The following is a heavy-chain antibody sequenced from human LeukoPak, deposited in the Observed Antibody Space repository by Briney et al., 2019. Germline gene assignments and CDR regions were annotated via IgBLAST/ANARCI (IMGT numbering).Heavy chain of an antibody. CDR1: GYTFTSYG. D-gene: IGHD3-9*01. J-gene: IGHJ6*04. CDR3: ARDVPPTVLRYFDWLSGGDSMDV. Sequence: ASVKVSCKASGYTFTSYGISWVRQAPGQGLEWMGWISAYNGNTNYAQKLQGRVTMTTDTSTSTAYMELRSLRSDDTAVYYCARDVPPTVLRYFDWLSGGDSMDVWGKGTTVTVSS. CDR2: ISAYNGNT. V-gene: IGHV1-18*04.